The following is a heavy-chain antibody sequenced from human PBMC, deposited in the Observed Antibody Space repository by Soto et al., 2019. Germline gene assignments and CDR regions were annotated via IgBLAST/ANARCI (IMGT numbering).Heavy chain of an antibody. Sequence: QVQLQQSGPGLVKPSQTLSLTCAISGDSVSSNSVAWNWIRQSPSRGLEWLGRTYYRYKWYNDYGVAVKGRMTINPDTSKNQFSLQLNSVTPEDTAVYYCARGRFNAFGIWGQGTMVTVSS. D-gene: IGHD3-3*01. CDR1: GDSVSSNSVA. CDR3: ARGRFNAFGI. V-gene: IGHV6-1*01. CDR2: TYYRYKWYN. J-gene: IGHJ3*02.